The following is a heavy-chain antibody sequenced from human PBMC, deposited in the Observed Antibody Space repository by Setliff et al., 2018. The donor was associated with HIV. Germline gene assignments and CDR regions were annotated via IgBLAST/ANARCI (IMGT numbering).Heavy chain of an antibody. V-gene: IGHV1-46*04. D-gene: IGHD3-10*01. Sequence: AASVKVSCKASGYTFTRHHVHWVRQAPGQGLEWMGIINPSGGSTSYAQKLQGRFTLTSDTSTDTVYMELRSLRSEDSAVYYCARVGGSGTYSTLDYWGQGTLVTVSS. CDR2: INPSGGST. CDR3: ARVGGSGTYSTLDY. CDR1: GYTFTRHH. J-gene: IGHJ4*02.